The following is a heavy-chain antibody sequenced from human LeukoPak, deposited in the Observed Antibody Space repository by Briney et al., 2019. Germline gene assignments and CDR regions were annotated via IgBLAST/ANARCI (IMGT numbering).Heavy chain of an antibody. J-gene: IGHJ4*02. V-gene: IGHV4-59*01. D-gene: IGHD2-15*01. Sequence: SQTLSLTCTVSGGSISSYYWSWIRQPPGKGLEWIGYIYYSGSTNYNPSLKSRVTISVDTSKYQFSLKLSSVTAADTAVYYCARGHYCSGGSCYFLDYWGQGTLVTVSS. CDR2: IYYSGST. CDR1: GGSISSYY. CDR3: ARGHYCSGGSCYFLDY.